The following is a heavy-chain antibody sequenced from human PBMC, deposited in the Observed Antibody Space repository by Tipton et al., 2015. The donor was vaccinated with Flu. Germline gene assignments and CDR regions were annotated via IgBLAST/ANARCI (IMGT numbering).Heavy chain of an antibody. D-gene: IGHD1-26*01. V-gene: IGHV4-4*07. CDR3: VRCMSGSYCHCFDF. Sequence: PGLVKPSETLSLTCTVSGGSVSSDYWSWIRQPAGKGLEWIGRIYSSGSTNYNPSLKSRVTMSRDTSKNQFSLKLTSVTAADTAVYYCVRCMSGSYCHCFDFWGQGTLVTVSS. CDR2: IYSSGST. CDR1: GGSVSSDY. J-gene: IGHJ4*02.